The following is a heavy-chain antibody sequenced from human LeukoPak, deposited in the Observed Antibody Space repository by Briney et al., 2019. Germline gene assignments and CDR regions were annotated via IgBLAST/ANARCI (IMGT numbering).Heavy chain of an antibody. CDR1: GYTFTVYY. J-gene: IGHJ3*02. CDR2: INPNSGGT. Sequence: AASVKVSCKASGYTFTVYYMHWVRQAPGQGLEWMGWINPNSGGTNYAQKFQGRVTMTRDTSISTAYMELSRLRSDVTAVYYCARGTVARAAFDIWGQGTMVTVSS. D-gene: IGHD4-11*01. V-gene: IGHV1-2*02. CDR3: ARGTVARAAFDI.